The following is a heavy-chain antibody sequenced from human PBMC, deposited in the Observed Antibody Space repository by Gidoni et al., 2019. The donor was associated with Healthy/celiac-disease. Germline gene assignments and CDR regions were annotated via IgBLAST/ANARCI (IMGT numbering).Heavy chain of an antibody. D-gene: IGHD3-3*01. J-gene: IGHJ4*02. Sequence: QVQLVQSGDEVKKPGASVKVSCKASGYTFTGYYMHWVRQAPGQGLEWMGWINPNSGGTNYAHKVQGRVTMTRDTSISTAYMELSRLRSDDTAVYYCARVPHEGFLEYYFDYLGQGTLVTVSS. CDR1: GYTFTGYY. CDR2: INPNSGGT. V-gene: IGHV1-2*07. CDR3: ARVPHEGFLEYYFDY.